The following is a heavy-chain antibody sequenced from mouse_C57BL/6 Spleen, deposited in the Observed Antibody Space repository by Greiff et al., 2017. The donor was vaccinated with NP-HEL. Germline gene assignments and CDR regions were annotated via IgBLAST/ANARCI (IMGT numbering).Heavy chain of an antibody. CDR1: GYTFTDYY. D-gene: IGHD1-1*01. J-gene: IGHJ4*01. CDR2: INPNNGGT. Sequence: EVQLQQPGPELVKPGASVKISCKASGYTFTDYYMNWVKQSHGKSLEWIGDINPNNGGTSYNQKFKGKATLTVDKSSSTAYMELRSLTAEDSAVYYCALITTVVDAMDYWGQGTSVTVSS. CDR3: ALITTVVDAMDY. V-gene: IGHV1-26*01.